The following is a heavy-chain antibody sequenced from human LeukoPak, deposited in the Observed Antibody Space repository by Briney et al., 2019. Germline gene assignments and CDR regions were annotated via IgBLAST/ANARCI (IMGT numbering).Heavy chain of an antibody. V-gene: IGHV4-39*07. CDR3: ASVVPSASHYYYMDV. Sequence: PSETLSLTCTVSGGSISSSSYYWGWIRQPPGKGLEWIGSIYYSGSTYYNPSLKSRVTISVDTSKNQFSLKLSSVTAADTAVYYCASVVPSASHYYYMDVWGRGTTVTVSS. CDR2: IYYSGST. D-gene: IGHD2-2*01. J-gene: IGHJ6*03. CDR1: GGSISSSSYY.